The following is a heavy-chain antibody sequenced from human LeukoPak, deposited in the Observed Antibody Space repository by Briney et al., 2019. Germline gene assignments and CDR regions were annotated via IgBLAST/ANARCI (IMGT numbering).Heavy chain of an antibody. Sequence: PSETLSLTCTVSGGSISSYYWSWIRQPPGKGLEWIGEINHSGSTNYNPSLKSRVTISVDTSKNQFSLKLSSVTAADTAVYYCAGLRTYYYDSSGYYYRGYYYYMDVWGKGTTVTISS. CDR2: INHSGST. D-gene: IGHD3-22*01. V-gene: IGHV4-34*01. J-gene: IGHJ6*03. CDR1: GGSISSYY. CDR3: AGLRTYYYDSSGYYYRGYYYYMDV.